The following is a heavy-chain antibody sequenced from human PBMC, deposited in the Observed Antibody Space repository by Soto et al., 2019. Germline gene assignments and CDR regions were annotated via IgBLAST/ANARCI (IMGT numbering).Heavy chain of an antibody. CDR2: IWYDGSNK. V-gene: IGHV3-33*01. CDR3: ARDNPAAGTFDY. J-gene: IGHJ4*02. D-gene: IGHD6-13*01. CDR1: GFTFSSYG. Sequence: GGSLRLSCAASGFTFSSYGMHWVRQAPGKGLEWVAVIWYDGSNKYYADSVKGRFTISRDNSKNTLYLQMNSLRAEDMAVYYCARDNPAAGTFDYWGQGTLVTVSS.